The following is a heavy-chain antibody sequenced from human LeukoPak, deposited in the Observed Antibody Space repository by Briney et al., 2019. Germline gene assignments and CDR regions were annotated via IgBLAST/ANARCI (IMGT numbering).Heavy chain of an antibody. V-gene: IGHV3-21*01. CDR2: ISSSSYI. CDR1: GFTFSSYS. Sequence: GGSLRLSCAASGFTFSSYSMNWVRQAPGKGLEWVSSISSSSYIYYADSVKGRFTISRDNAKNSLYLQMNSLRAEDTAVYYCARDGGYCGMDVWGQGTTVTVSS. D-gene: IGHD3-16*01. J-gene: IGHJ6*02. CDR3: ARDGGYCGMDV.